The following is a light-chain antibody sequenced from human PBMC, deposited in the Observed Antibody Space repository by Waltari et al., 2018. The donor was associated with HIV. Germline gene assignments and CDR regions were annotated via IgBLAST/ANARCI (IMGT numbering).Light chain of an antibody. V-gene: IGLV2-8*01. CDR2: EVT. CDR1: SSDVGGYNY. CDR3: SSYAGSNNLL. Sequence: QSALTQPPSASGSPGQSVPISCPGNSSDVGGYNYVSWYQQHPGKAPKLMIYEVTKRPSGVPDRFSGSKSGNTASLTVSGLQAEDEADYYCSSYAGSNNLLFGGGTKLTVL. J-gene: IGLJ2*01.